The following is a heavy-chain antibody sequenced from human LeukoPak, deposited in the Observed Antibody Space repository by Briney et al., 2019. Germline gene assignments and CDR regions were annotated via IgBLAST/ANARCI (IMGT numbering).Heavy chain of an antibody. V-gene: IGHV4-34*01. J-gene: IGHJ4*02. Sequence: SETLSLTCAVYGGSFSGYYWSWIRQPPGKGLEWIGEINHSGSTNYNPSLKSRITISVDTSKNQFSLKLSSVTAADTAVYYCVRVAAAGFFDYWGQGTLVTVSS. CDR3: VRVAAAGFFDY. CDR2: INHSGST. CDR1: GGSFSGYY. D-gene: IGHD6-13*01.